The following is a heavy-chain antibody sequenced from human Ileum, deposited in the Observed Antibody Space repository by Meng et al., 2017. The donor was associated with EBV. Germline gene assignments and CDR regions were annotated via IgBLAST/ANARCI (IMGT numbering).Heavy chain of an antibody. Sequence: QVPLPESGPGLVKPSGTLSLTCDVSGVSISGNDWSWIRQSPVKGLEWIGFFYEGTTNYNPSLKSRVTIAAGPANNQISLRLSSVTSADTAVYYCAKGGQWDPLDSWGRGILVTVSS. CDR3: AKGGQWDPLDS. V-gene: IGHV4-59*01. J-gene: IGHJ4*02. CDR1: GVSISGND. D-gene: IGHD1-26*01. CDR2: FYEGTT.